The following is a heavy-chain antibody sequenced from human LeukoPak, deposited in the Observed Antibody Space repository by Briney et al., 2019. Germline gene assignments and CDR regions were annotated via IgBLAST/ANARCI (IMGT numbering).Heavy chain of an antibody. CDR2: INPNRGGT. Sequence: ASAKVSCKASGYTFTAYYMHWVRQAPGQGLEWMGWINPNRGGTKYAQKFQARVTMTRDTSISTAYMELSRLTSDDTAVYYCASEEVGPRQHLTYFDYWGQGTLVTVSS. CDR1: GYTFTAYY. J-gene: IGHJ4*02. V-gene: IGHV1-2*02. CDR3: ASEEVGPRQHLTYFDY. D-gene: IGHD6-13*01.